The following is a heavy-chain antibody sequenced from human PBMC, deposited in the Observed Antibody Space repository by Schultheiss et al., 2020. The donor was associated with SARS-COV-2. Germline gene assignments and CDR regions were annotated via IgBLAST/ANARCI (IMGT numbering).Heavy chain of an antibody. J-gene: IGHJ6*02. D-gene: IGHD2-2*01. CDR3: ARDSLLVVPAAIPLYYYCGMDV. CDR1: GFTFSDYY. Sequence: GGSLRLSCAASGFTFSDYYMNWVRQAPGKGLEWVSGISWNSGSIGYADSVKGRFTISRDNSKNTLYLQMNSLRAEDTAVYYCARDSLLVVPAAIPLYYYCGMDVWGQGSTVTVSS. CDR2: ISWNSGSI. V-gene: IGHV3-69-1*01.